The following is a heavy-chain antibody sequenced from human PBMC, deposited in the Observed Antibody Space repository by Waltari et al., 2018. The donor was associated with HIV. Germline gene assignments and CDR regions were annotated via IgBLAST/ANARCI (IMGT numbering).Heavy chain of an antibody. CDR2: IRGGGET. D-gene: IGHD3-10*01. J-gene: IGHJ3*01. CDR3: VKDSGRAADVFDL. Sequence: QLLESGGGLVEPGGSLRLSCAASGFIFTDFAMDWVRQAPGKGLVGVSAIRGGGETFYADSVKGRFTISRDNSKNTLYLQMNGLRADDAAVYYCVKDSGRAADVFDLWGQGTMVTVSS. CDR1: GFIFTDFA. V-gene: IGHV3-23*01.